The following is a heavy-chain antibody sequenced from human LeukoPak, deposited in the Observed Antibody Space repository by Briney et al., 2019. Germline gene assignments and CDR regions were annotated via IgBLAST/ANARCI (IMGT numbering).Heavy chain of an antibody. CDR3: ARSPHILTGENFDY. Sequence: ASVRVSCKASGYSFTAYYMHWVRQAPGQGLEWMGWINPNSGGTNYAQKFQGRVTMPRDTSITTAYMEMGRLRSDDTALYYCARSPHILTGENFDYWGQGTLVTVSS. CDR1: GYSFTAYY. J-gene: IGHJ4*02. D-gene: IGHD3-9*01. CDR2: INPNSGGT. V-gene: IGHV1-2*02.